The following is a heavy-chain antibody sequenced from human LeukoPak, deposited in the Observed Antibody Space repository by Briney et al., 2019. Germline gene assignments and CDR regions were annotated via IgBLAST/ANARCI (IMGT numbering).Heavy chain of an antibody. CDR1: GFTFSSHA. V-gene: IGHV3-23*01. CDR3: AKEPNGYSYGYPYYFDY. D-gene: IGHD5-18*01. CDR2: ISGSGGST. J-gene: IGHJ4*02. Sequence: GGSLRLSCAASGFTFSSHAMSWVRQAPGKGLEWVSAISGSGGSTYYADSVKGRFTISRDNSKNTLYLQMNSLRAEDTAVYYCAKEPNGYSYGYPYYFDYWGQGTLVTVSS.